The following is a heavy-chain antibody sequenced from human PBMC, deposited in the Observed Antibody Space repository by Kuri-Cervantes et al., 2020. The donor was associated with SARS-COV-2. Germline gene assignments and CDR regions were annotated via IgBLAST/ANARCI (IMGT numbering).Heavy chain of an antibody. D-gene: IGHD6-19*01. V-gene: IGHV4-39*01. CDR2: IYYSRST. J-gene: IGHJ4*02. Sequence: SETLSLTCTVSGGSISSSSYYWGWIRQPPGKGLEWIGSIYYSRSTYYNPSLKSRVTISVDTSKNQFSLKLSSVTAADTAVYYCARRGAVAGTVPFFDYWGQGTLVTVSS. CDR1: GGSISSSSYY. CDR3: ARRGAVAGTVPFFDY.